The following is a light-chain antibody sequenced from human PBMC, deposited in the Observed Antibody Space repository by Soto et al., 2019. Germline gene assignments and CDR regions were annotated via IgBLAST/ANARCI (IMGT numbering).Light chain of an antibody. V-gene: IGKV3-11*01. CDR3: QQRSNWIT. CDR1: QSVSSY. J-gene: IGKJ5*01. CDR2: DAS. Sequence: ETVLTQSPGTLSVSPGERTTLSCRASQSVSSYLAWYQHKPGQAPRLLIYDASNRATGIPARFSGSGSGTDFTLTISSLDPEDFAVYYCQQRSNWITFGQGTRLENK.